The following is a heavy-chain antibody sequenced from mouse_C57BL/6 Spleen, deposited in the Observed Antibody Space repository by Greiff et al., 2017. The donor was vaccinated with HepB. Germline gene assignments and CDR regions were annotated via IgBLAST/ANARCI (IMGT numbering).Heavy chain of an antibody. Sequence: QVQLQQPGAELVKPGASVKVSCKASGYTFTSYWMHWVMQRPGQGLEWIGRIHPSDSDTNYNQKFKGKATLTVDKSSSTAYMQLSSLTSEDSAVYYCAIWAYYGSSLYAMDYWGQGTSVTVSS. J-gene: IGHJ4*01. CDR3: AIWAYYGSSLYAMDY. CDR1: GYTFTSYW. CDR2: IHPSDSDT. D-gene: IGHD1-1*01. V-gene: IGHV1-74*01.